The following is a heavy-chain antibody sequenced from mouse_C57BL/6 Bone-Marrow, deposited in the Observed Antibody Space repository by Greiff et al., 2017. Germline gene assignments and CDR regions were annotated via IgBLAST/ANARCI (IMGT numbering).Heavy chain of an antibody. CDR3: AKVGGYYFDY. J-gene: IGHJ2*01. V-gene: IGHV5-17*01. CDR1: GFTFSDYG. Sequence: EVQRVESGGGLVQPGGSLKLSCAASGFTFSDYGMHWVRQAPEKGLEWVAYISSGSSTIYYADTVKGRFTISRDNAKNTLFLQMTSLRSEDTAMYYCAKVGGYYFDYWGQGTTLTVSS. CDR2: ISSGSSTI.